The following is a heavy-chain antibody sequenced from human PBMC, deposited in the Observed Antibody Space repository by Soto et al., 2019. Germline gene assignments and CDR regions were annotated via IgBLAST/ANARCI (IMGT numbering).Heavy chain of an antibody. CDR3: AGSFTWLSGFYAYFDT. V-gene: IGHV4-30-4*01. Sequence: TMWLTFTVSRGTVNIDEFAWRWIRQAPGKGLEWIGSLYHTGTSYKNSSLKSRVTISGDTSRNQFSLKLTSLTAADTAAYYRAGSFTWLSGFYAYFDTWGQGTQVTVSS. D-gene: IGHD3-3*01. CDR1: RGTVNIDEFA. J-gene: IGHJ5*02. CDR2: LYHTGTS.